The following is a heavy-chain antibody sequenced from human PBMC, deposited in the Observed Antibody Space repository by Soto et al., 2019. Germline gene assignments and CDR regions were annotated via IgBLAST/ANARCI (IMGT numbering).Heavy chain of an antibody. CDR1: GYTFTSSD. J-gene: IGHJ5*02. D-gene: IGHD2-15*01. V-gene: IGHV1-8*01. Sequence: QVQLVQSGAEVKKPGASVRVSCKASGYTFTSSDVYWVRQATGQGLELMGWMNPNTGNTGYAQKFQGIVTMTRNTSISTAYMEMSSLRSEDTAVYYCARGSNQCRCGSCCADWFDPWGQGTPFTVAS. CDR3: ARGSNQCRCGSCCADWFDP. CDR2: MNPNTGNT.